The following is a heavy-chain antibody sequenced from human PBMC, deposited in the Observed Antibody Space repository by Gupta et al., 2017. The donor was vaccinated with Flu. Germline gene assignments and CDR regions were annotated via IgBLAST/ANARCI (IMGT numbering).Heavy chain of an antibody. CDR3: ARVRNGNLFDY. CDR1: GGSVSRRISY. Sequence: QLQLQESGPGLVKPSETLSLTCTVSGGSVSRRISYWGWVRQPPGKGPEWIGDMYFGGSANYNPSLGSRVTMSLDTSNNQFSLNLRSVTAADTAVYFCARVRNGNLFDYWGPGTLVTVSS. J-gene: IGHJ4*02. V-gene: IGHV4-39*01. D-gene: IGHD1-1*01. CDR2: MYFGGSA.